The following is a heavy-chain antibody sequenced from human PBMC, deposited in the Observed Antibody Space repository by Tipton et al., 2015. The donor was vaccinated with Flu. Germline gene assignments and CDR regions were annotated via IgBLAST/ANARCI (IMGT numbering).Heavy chain of an antibody. D-gene: IGHD3-22*01. J-gene: IGHJ4*02. CDR3: ARHMSIYYDNSAYDY. CDR1: GYSFTSYW. Sequence: VQLVQSGAEVKKPGESLKISCEASGYSFTSYWIGWVRQMPGKGLEWIGIIYPADSDTTYSPSFQGQVTLSVDKSISTAYLQWNSLKASDTAIYFCARHMSIYYDNSAYDYWGQGTPLTVSS. V-gene: IGHV5-51*01. CDR2: IYPADSDT.